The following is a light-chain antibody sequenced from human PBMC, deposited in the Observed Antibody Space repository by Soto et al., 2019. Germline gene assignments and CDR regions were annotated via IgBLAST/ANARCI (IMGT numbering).Light chain of an antibody. J-gene: IGLJ2*01. CDR1: SSDVGGYNY. V-gene: IGLV2-14*01. CDR2: DVS. Sequence: QSVLTQPASVSGSPGQSITISCTGTSSDVGGYNYVSWYQQHPGKAPKLMIYDVSNRPSGVSNRFSASKSGNTASLTISGLQAEDEADYYCRSYTCSSTIEVFGGGTKLTVL. CDR3: RSYTCSSTIEV.